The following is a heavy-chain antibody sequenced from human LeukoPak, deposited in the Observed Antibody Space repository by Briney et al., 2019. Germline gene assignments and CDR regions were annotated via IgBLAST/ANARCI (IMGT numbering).Heavy chain of an antibody. Sequence: ASVKVSCKASGYTFTGYYMHWVRQAPGQGLEWMGQINPNSGGTNYAQKFQGRVTMTRDTSISTAYMELSRLRSDDTAVYYCARVRVATIFTSMAYFDYWGQGTLVTVSS. CDR1: GYTFTGYY. CDR2: INPNSGGT. CDR3: ARVRVATIFTSMAYFDY. D-gene: IGHD5-12*01. J-gene: IGHJ4*02. V-gene: IGHV1-2*06.